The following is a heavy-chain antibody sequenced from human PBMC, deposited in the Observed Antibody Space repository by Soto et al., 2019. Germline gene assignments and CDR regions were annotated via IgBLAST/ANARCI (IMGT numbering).Heavy chain of an antibody. CDR2: INHSGST. D-gene: IGHD4-17*01. CDR3: ARGDYYGLDFDY. V-gene: IGHV4-34*01. CDR1: GGSFSGYY. Sequence: SETLSLTCAVYGGSFSGYYWSWIRQPPGKGLEWIGEINHSGSTNYNPSLKSRVTISVDTSKNQFSLKLSSVTAADTAVYYCARGDYYGLDFDYWGQGTLVTVSS. J-gene: IGHJ4*02.